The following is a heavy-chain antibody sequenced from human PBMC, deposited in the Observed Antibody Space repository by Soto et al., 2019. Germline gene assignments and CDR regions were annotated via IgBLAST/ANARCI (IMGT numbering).Heavy chain of an antibody. J-gene: IGHJ3*02. CDR2: INAGNGNT. Sequence: ASVKVSCKASGYTFTSYAMHWVRQAPGQRLEWMGWINAGNGNTKYSQKFQGSVTITRDTSASTAYMELSSLRSEDTAVYYWASTGDSGLLLDAFDIWGQGTMVTVSS. V-gene: IGHV1-3*01. D-gene: IGHD3-16*01. CDR3: ASTGDSGLLLDAFDI. CDR1: GYTFTSYA.